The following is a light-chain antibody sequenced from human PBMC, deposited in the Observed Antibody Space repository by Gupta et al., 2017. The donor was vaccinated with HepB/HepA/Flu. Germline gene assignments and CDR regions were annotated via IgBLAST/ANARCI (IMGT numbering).Light chain of an antibody. CDR3: QVWDSSSDLVV. Sequence: SYVLTQPPSVSVAPGKTARITCGGNHIGSKSVHWYQQKPGQPPVLVVYDDSDRPSGIPERFSCSNTGNTATLTISRVEAGDEADYYCQVWDSSSDLVVFGGGTKLTVL. CDR1: HIGSKS. J-gene: IGLJ2*01. V-gene: IGLV3-21*03. CDR2: DDS.